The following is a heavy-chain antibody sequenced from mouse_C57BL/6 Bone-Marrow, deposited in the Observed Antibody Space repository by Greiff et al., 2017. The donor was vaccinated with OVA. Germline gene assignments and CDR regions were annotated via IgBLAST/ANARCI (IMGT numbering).Heavy chain of an antibody. J-gene: IGHJ2*01. D-gene: IGHD1-1*01. Sequence: EVKLMESGGGLVKPGGSLKLSCAASGFTFSDYGMHWVRQAPEKGLEWVAYISSGSSTIYYADTVKGRFTISRDNAKNTLFLQMTSLRSEDTAMYYCARDTTGGEGLVYWGQGTTLTVSS. CDR1: GFTFSDYG. CDR2: ISSGSSTI. CDR3: ARDTTGGEGLVY. V-gene: IGHV5-17*01.